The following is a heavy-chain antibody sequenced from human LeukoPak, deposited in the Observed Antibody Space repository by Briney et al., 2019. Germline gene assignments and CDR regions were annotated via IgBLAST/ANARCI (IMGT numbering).Heavy chain of an antibody. CDR2: IYHSGST. D-gene: IGHD3-22*01. CDR3: ARDYYDSSGYYAYYYYYMDV. CDR1: GGSISSSNW. V-gene: IGHV4-4*02. J-gene: IGHJ6*03. Sequence: SETLSLTCAVSGGSISSSNWWSWVRQPPGKGLEWIGEIYHSGSTNYNPSLKSRVTISVDKSKNQFSLKLSSVTAADTAVYYCARDYYDSSGYYAYYYYYMDVWGKGTTVTVSS.